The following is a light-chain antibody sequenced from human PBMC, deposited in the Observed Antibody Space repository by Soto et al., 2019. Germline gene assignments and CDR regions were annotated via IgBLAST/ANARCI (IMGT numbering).Light chain of an antibody. CDR3: QQYGSSGT. CDR2: KVS. V-gene: IGKV1-5*03. CDR1: QSISNW. J-gene: IGKJ1*01. Sequence: DTQMTQSPSTLSASVGDSVTITCRASQSISNWLAWYQQKAGKAPKLLIYKVSNLESGVPSRFSGSGSGTDFTLTISRLEPEDFAVYYCQQYGSSGTFGQGTKV.